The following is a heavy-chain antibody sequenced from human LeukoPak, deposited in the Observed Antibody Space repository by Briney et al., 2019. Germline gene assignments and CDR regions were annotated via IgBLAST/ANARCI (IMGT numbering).Heavy chain of an antibody. V-gene: IGHV3-23*01. CDR2: ISGSGGST. CDR1: GFTFSSYG. D-gene: IGHD4-23*01. Sequence: GGSLRLSCAASGFTFSSYGMSWVRQAPGKGLEWVSAISGSGGSTYYADSVKGRFTISRDNSKNTLYLQMNSLRAEDTAVYYCARAGTTVDAFDIWGQGTMVTVSS. J-gene: IGHJ3*02. CDR3: ARAGTTVDAFDI.